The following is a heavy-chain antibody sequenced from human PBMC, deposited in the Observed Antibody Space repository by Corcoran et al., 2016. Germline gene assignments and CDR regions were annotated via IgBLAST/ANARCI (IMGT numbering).Heavy chain of an antibody. D-gene: IGHD6-13*01. J-gene: IGHJ4*02. CDR2: IKGGENEK. CDR3: GRSSWNDY. V-gene: IGHV3-7*01. CDR1: GFAFDTYW. Sequence: EVQLVESGGGLVQPGGSLRLSCAASGFAFDTYWMNWVHQAPGKGLEWVANIKGGENEKYYVDSVKGRFTISRDNGKNLVYLQMNSLRAEDTAVYYCGRSSWNDYWGQGTLVTVSS.